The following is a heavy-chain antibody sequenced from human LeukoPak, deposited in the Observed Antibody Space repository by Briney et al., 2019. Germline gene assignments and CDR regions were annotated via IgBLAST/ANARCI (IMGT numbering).Heavy chain of an antibody. J-gene: IGHJ4*02. D-gene: IGHD3-10*01. CDR2: IYHSGTT. CDR1: GDSITSHNW. CDR3: ASCLFDYYYFDQ. Sequence: PSETLSLTCAVSGDSITSHNWWSWVRQSPGKGLEWIGEIYHSGTTNYSPSLKSRVTISVDKSKNQLSLRLTSVTATDTAVYFCASCLFDYYYFDQWGQGTLVTVSS. V-gene: IGHV4-4*02.